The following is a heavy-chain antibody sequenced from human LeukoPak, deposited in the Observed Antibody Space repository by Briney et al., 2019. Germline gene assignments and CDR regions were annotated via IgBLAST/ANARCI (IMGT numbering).Heavy chain of an antibody. CDR2: INSDGSGT. CDR3: AGTGPVSV. Sequence: GSLRLSCAAAGFTFCSYGMHSGRQAPGEGLVWVSRINSDGSGTNLADSAKGRFSISRDNAKNTLYLQMNSLRAEDTAVYSCAGTGPVSVWGKGTTVTVSS. CDR1: GFTFCSYG. V-gene: IGHV3-74*01. J-gene: IGHJ6*04.